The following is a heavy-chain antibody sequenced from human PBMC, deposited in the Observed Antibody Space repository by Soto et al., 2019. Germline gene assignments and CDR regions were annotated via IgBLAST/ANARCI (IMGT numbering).Heavy chain of an antibody. CDR3: ARHGYGDSNDAFDI. CDR1: GFTFSSYS. Sequence: GGSLRLSCAASGFTFSSYSMNWVRQAPGKGLEWVSYISSSSSTIYYADSVKGRFTISRDNAKNSLYLQMNSLRAEDTAVYYCARHGYGDSNDAFDIWGQGTMVTVSS. J-gene: IGHJ3*02. V-gene: IGHV3-48*01. D-gene: IGHD4-17*01. CDR2: ISSSSSTI.